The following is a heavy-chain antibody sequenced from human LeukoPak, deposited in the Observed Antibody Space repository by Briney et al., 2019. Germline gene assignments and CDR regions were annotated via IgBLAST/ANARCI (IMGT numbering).Heavy chain of an antibody. CDR3: ARKDTAMDPDGYGAFDI. J-gene: IGHJ3*02. CDR2: IIPIFGTA. Sequence: SVKVSCKASGGTFSSYAISWVRQAPGQGPEWMGGIIPIFGTANYAQKFQGRVTITADESTSTAYMELSSLRSEDTAVYYCARKDTAMDPDGYGAFDIWGQGRMVTVSS. V-gene: IGHV1-69*13. D-gene: IGHD5-18*01. CDR1: GGTFSSYA.